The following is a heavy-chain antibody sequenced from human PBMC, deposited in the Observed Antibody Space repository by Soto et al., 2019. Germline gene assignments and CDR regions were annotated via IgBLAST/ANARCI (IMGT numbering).Heavy chain of an antibody. V-gene: IGHV2-5*02. CDR3: AHRLAILAPGYYMDV. J-gene: IGHJ6*03. CDR2: IYWDDDK. CDR1: GFSLSTSGAG. Sequence: QITLKESGPTLVKPTQTLTLTCTFSGFSLSTSGAGVGWVRQPPGKALDWLALIYWDDDKRYSPSLKSRLTITNDTSKNQGVLKMTNMDPVDTATYYCAHRLAILAPGYYMDVWGKGTTVTVSS.